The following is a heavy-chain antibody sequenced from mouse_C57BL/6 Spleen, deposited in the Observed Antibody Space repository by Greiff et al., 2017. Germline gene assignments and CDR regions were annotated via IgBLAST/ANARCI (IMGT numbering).Heavy chain of an antibody. CDR2: ISSGSSTI. D-gene: IGHD2-4*01. CDR3: AKTMITNAMDY. V-gene: IGHV5-17*01. Sequence: EVKLVESGGGLVKPGGSLKLSCAASGFTFSDSGMHWVRQAPEKGLEWVAYISSGSSTIYYADTVKGRFTISRDNAKNTLFLQMTSLRSEDTAMYYCAKTMITNAMDYWGQGTSVTVSS. J-gene: IGHJ4*01. CDR1: GFTFSDSG.